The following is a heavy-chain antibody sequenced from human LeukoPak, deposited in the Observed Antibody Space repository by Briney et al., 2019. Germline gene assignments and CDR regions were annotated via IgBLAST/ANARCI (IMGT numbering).Heavy chain of an antibody. D-gene: IGHD4-17*01. CDR3: ARDKTDYVGAFDI. Sequence: PGGSLRLSCAASGFTFSSYWMSWVRQAPGKGLEWVANIKQDGSEKYYVDSVKGRFTISRDNAKNSLYLQMNSLRAEDTAVYYCARDKTDYVGAFDIKGQGTMVTVSS. J-gene: IGHJ3*02. V-gene: IGHV3-7*05. CDR2: IKQDGSEK. CDR1: GFTFSSYW.